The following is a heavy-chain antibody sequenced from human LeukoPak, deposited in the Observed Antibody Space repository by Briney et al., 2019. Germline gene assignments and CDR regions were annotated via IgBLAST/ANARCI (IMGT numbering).Heavy chain of an antibody. CDR2: IYYSGST. Sequence: SETLSLTCTVSGGSISSSSYYWGWIRQPPGKGLEWIGSIYYSGSTYYNPSLKSRVTISVDTSKNQFSLKLSSVTAADTAVYYCARERAYSSGWYGWFDPWGQGTLVTVSS. CDR1: GGSISSSSYY. D-gene: IGHD6-19*01. V-gene: IGHV4-39*07. CDR3: ARERAYSSGWYGWFDP. J-gene: IGHJ5*02.